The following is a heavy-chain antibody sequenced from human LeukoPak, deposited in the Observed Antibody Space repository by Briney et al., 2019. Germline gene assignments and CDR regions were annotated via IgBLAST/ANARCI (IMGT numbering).Heavy chain of an antibody. CDR3: AKGGYSSSSTYFDY. J-gene: IGHJ4*02. V-gene: IGHV3-33*06. CDR1: GLTFSSYG. CDR2: IWYDGSNK. Sequence: SGRSLRLSCAASGLTFSSYGIHWVRQAPGKGLEWVAVIWYDGSNKYYADSVKGRFTISRDNSKNTLYLQMNSLRVEDTAVYCCAKGGYSSSSTYFDYWGQGTLVTV. D-gene: IGHD6-6*01.